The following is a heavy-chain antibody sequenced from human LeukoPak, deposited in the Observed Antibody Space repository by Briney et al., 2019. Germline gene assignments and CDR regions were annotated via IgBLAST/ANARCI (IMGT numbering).Heavy chain of an antibody. V-gene: IGHV4-38-2*02. CDR3: ARDSSIQYSDY. J-gene: IGHJ4*02. D-gene: IGHD6-6*01. CDR1: GYSISSAYY. Sequence: SETLSLTCTVSGYSISSAYYWGWIRQSPGKGLEWIGSIYHSGSTYYNPSLQSRVSISLDTSKNQFSLRLNSVTAADTAVYYCARDSSIQYSDYWGQGTLVTVSS. CDR2: IYHSGST.